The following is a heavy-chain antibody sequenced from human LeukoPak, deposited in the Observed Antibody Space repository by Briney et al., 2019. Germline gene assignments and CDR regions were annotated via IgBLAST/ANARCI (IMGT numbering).Heavy chain of an antibody. CDR2: INHSGST. J-gene: IGHJ6*02. Sequence: SETLSLTCAVYGGSFSGYYWSWIRQPPGKGLEWIGEINHSGSTNYNPSLKSRVTISVDTSKSQFSLKLSSVTAADTAVYYCARVLRFLEWWPMDVWGQGTTVTVFS. D-gene: IGHD3-3*01. CDR1: GGSFSGYY. V-gene: IGHV4-34*01. CDR3: ARVLRFLEWWPMDV.